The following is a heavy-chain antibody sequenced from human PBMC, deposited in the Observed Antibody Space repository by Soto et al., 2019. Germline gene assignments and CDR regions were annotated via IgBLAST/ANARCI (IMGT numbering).Heavy chain of an antibody. Sequence: GGSLRLSCAASGFTFSSYGMHWVRQAPGDGLEWVAAIRGSGDNKYYADSVKGRFTVSRDNSKNTLYLQMNSLRAEDTAVYYCAKHSAVVVVVPAYYFEYWGQGTLVTVSS. CDR1: GFTFSSYG. CDR2: IRGSGDNK. V-gene: IGHV3-23*01. D-gene: IGHD2-15*01. J-gene: IGHJ4*02. CDR3: AKHSAVVVVVPAYYFEY.